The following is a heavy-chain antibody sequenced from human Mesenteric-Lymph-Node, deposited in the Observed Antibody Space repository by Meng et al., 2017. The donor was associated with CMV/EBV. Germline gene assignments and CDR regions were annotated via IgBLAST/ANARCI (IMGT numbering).Heavy chain of an antibody. CDR1: GFTVSSNY. CDR2: IRYDGSNK. CDR3: AKDLIRATWEYSSSWYDDAFDI. D-gene: IGHD6-13*01. J-gene: IGHJ3*02. V-gene: IGHV3-30*02. Sequence: GESLKISCAASGFTVSSNYMRWVRQAPGKGLEWVAFIRYDGSNKYYADSVKGRFTISRDNSKNTLYLQMNSLRAEDTAVYYCAKDLIRATWEYSSSWYDDAFDIWGQGTMVTVSS.